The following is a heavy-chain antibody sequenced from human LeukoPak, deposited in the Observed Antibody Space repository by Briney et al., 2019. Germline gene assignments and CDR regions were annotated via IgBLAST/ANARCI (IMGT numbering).Heavy chain of an antibody. CDR1: GFTFSSYG. Sequence: GGSLRLSCAASGFTFSSYGMHWVRQAPGKGLEWVANIQQNGGDKYYVDSVKGRFAISRDNAKNSLYLQMSSLRAEDTAVYYCARIRYSGSYYYDYWGQGTLVTVSS. CDR3: ARIRYSGSYYYDY. J-gene: IGHJ4*02. D-gene: IGHD1-26*01. V-gene: IGHV3-7*01. CDR2: IQQNGGDK.